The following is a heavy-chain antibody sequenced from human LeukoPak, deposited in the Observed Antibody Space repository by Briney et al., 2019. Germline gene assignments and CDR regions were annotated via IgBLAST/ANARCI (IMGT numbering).Heavy chain of an antibody. CDR2: IIPILGIA. CDR3: ARDPSVVRAFDI. J-gene: IGHJ3*02. D-gene: IGHD2-21*01. V-gene: IGHV1-69*04. Sequence: ASVKVSCKASGRTFSSYAISWLRQAPGQGLEWMGRIIPILGIANYAQKFQGRVTITADKSTSTAYMELSSLRSEDTAVYYCARDPSVVRAFDIWGQGTMVTVSS. CDR1: GRTFSSYA.